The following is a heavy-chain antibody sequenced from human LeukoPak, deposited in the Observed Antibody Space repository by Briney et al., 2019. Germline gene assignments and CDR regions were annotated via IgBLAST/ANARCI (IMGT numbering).Heavy chain of an antibody. D-gene: IGHD3-10*02. V-gene: IGHV4-39*02. CDR3: ARDDVLSLGISFDL. CDR2: IYYSGST. J-gene: IGHJ2*01. Sequence: SETLSLTCTVSGGSISSSSYYWGWIRRPPGKGLEWIGNIYYSGSTYYNPSLKSRVTISVDTSKNQFSLKLSSVTAADTAVYYCARDDVLSLGISFDLWGRGTLVTVSS. CDR1: GGSISSSSYY.